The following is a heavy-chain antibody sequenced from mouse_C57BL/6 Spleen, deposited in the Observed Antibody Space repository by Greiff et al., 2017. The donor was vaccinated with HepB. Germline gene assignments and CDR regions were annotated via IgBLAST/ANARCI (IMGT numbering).Heavy chain of an antibody. Sequence: EVHLVESGGGLVKPGGSLNLSCAASGFTFSSYAMSWVRQTPDNRLEWVATISDGGSYPYYPDNVKGRFTISRDNAKNNLYLQMSHLKAEDTAMYYCAREKGLMVTTDYFDYWGKGTTLTVSS. CDR2: ISDGGSYP. D-gene: IGHD2-2*01. V-gene: IGHV5-4*01. J-gene: IGHJ2*01. CDR3: AREKGLMVTTDYFDY. CDR1: GFTFSSYA.